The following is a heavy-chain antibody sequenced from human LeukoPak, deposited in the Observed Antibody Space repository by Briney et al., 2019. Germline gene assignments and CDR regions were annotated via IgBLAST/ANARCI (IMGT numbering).Heavy chain of an antibody. Sequence: GASVKVSCKASGFTFTSSAMQWVRQARGQRLEWMGWINPNSGGTNYAQKFQGGVTMTRDTSISTAYMELSRLRSDDTAVYYCARGMKPAGYYYYYYMDVWGKGTTVTVSS. CDR2: INPNSGGT. CDR3: ARGMKPAGYYYYYYMDV. J-gene: IGHJ6*03. V-gene: IGHV1-2*02. CDR1: GFTFTSSA. D-gene: IGHD6-13*01.